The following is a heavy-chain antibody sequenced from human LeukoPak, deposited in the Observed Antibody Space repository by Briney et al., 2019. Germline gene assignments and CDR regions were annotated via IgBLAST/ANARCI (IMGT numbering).Heavy chain of an antibody. CDR3: ARVVGYFDY. J-gene: IGHJ4*02. CDR1: GFTLSSYA. CDR2: VSGGGGGT. V-gene: IGHV3-23*01. Sequence: GGSLRLSCAASGFTLSSYAMSWVRQAPGKGLEWVSSVSGGGGGTYYADSVKGRFTISRDNSRNTLYLQMNSLRAEDTAVYYCARVVGYFDYWGQGALVTVSS.